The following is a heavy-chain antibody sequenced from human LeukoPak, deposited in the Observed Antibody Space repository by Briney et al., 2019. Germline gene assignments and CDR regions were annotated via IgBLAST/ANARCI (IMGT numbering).Heavy chain of an antibody. CDR2: IRYDGSNK. V-gene: IGHV3-30*02. CDR1: GFTFSSYG. Sequence: GGSLRLPCAASGFTFSSYGMHWVRQAPGKGLEWVAFIRYDGSNKYYADSVKGRFTISRDNSKNTLYLQMNSLRAEDTAVYYCAGEHHKSYYFDYWGQGTLVTVSS. D-gene: IGHD1-26*01. J-gene: IGHJ4*02. CDR3: AGEHHKSYYFDY.